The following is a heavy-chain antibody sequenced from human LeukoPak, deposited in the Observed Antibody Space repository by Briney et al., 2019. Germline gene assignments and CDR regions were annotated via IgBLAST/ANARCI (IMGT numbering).Heavy chain of an antibody. J-gene: IGHJ4*02. CDR1: GFTFSSYA. CDR3: APPSTGSYSG. V-gene: IGHV3-30*01. CDR2: ISYDGSNK. Sequence: GRSLRLSCAASGFTFSSYAMHWVRQAPGKGLEWVAVISYDGSNKYYADSVKGRFTISRDNSKSTLYLQMNSLRAEDTAVYYCAPPSTGSYSGWGQGTLVTVSS. D-gene: IGHD1-26*01.